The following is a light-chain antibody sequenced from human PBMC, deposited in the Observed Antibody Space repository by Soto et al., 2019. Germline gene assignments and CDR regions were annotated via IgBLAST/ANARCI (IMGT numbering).Light chain of an antibody. CDR3: ETWDDSLNGVV. J-gene: IGLJ2*01. CDR1: SSNIGSNN. V-gene: IGLV1-44*01. CDR2: TND. Sequence: QSVLTQPPSASGTPGQRVTFSCSGSSSNIGSNNVNWYQQFPRTAPKLLIYTNDQRPSGVPDRFSGSKSGTSASLAISGLQFEDEADYYCETWDDSLNGVVFGGGTKLTVL.